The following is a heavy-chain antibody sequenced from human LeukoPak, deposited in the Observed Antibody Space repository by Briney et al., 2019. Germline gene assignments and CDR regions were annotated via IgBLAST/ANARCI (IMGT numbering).Heavy chain of an antibody. V-gene: IGHV3-21*04. CDR3: VRWYGGSGLENYYYYMDV. J-gene: IGHJ6*03. D-gene: IGHD3-10*01. CDR2: ISSRSSYI. CDR1: GFTFSNYS. Sequence: GGSLRLSCAASGFTFSNYSMIWVRQAPGKGLEWVSSISSRSSYIYYADSVKGRFTISRDNAKNTLYLQMNSLRAEDTAVYYCVRWYGGSGLENYYYYMDVWGKGTTVTISS.